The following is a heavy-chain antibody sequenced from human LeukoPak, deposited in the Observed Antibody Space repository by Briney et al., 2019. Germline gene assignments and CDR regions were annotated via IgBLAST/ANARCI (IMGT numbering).Heavy chain of an antibody. Sequence: SETLSLTCTVSGDSISSYFWSWIRQPPGKGLEWIGNIHYSGSTNYNPSLKSRVSISMDTSKNQFSLRLRSVTAADTAVYYCAGGYCSSTSCYRFYGMDVWGQGTTVTVSS. CDR1: GDSISSYF. CDR3: AGGYCSSTSCYRFYGMDV. D-gene: IGHD2-2*02. CDR2: IHYSGST. V-gene: IGHV4-59*01. J-gene: IGHJ6*02.